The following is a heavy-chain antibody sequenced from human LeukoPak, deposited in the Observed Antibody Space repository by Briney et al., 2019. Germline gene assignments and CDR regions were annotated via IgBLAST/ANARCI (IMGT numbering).Heavy chain of an antibody. J-gene: IGHJ4*02. D-gene: IGHD2-21*02. V-gene: IGHV4-39*01. Sequence: SETLSLTCTVSGGSISSSSYYWGWIRQPPGKGLEWIGSIYYSGSTYYNPSLKSRVTISVDTSKNRFSLKLSSVTAADTAVYYCASLYCGGDCYPDYWGQGTLVTVSS. CDR1: GGSISSSSYY. CDR3: ASLYCGGDCYPDY. CDR2: IYYSGST.